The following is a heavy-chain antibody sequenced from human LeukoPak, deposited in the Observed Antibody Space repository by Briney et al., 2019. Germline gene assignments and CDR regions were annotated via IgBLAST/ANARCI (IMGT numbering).Heavy chain of an antibody. Sequence: GGSLRLSCAASGFTFSSYGMHWVRQAPGKGLEWVAVISYDGSNKYYADSAKGRFTISRDNSKNTLYLQMNSLRAEDTAVYYCAKEDGGDTDYWGQGTLVTVSS. CDR1: GFTFSSYG. CDR2: ISYDGSNK. J-gene: IGHJ4*02. D-gene: IGHD4-23*01. V-gene: IGHV3-30*18. CDR3: AKEDGGDTDY.